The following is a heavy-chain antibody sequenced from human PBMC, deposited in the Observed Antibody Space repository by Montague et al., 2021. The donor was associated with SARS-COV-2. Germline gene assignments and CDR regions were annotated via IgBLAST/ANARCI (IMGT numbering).Heavy chain of an antibody. Sequence: SETLSLTCTVSGDSISSSSYNWGWIRQPPGKGLEWIGSVHYNGRTYYNPSLKSRVTIYVDTSKNQISLRLNSVTAADTAVYYSTRHVHMTWPEPSPGFDYWGQGTLVTVSS. CDR1: GDSISSSSYN. CDR3: TRHVHMTWPEPSPGFDY. V-gene: IGHV4-39*01. CDR2: VHYNGRT. J-gene: IGHJ4*02. D-gene: IGHD1-1*01.